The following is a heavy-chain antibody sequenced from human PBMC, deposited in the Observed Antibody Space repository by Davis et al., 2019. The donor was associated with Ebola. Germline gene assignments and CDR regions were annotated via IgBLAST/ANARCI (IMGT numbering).Heavy chain of an antibody. CDR1: GGSISSYY. CDR2: INHSGST. J-gene: IGHJ4*02. CDR3: ARGGRGLYSSGWYVY. Sequence: MPSETLSLTCTVSGGSISSYYWSWIRQPPGKGLEWIGEINHSGSTNYNPSLKSRVTISVDTSKNQFSLKLSSVTAADTAVYYCARGGRGLYSSGWYVYWGQGTLVTVSS. V-gene: IGHV4-34*01. D-gene: IGHD6-19*01.